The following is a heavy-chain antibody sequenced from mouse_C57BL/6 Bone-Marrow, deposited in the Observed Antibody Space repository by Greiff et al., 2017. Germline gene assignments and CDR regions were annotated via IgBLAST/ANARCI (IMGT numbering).Heavy chain of an antibody. D-gene: IGHD1-1*01. CDR1: GYTFTSYG. V-gene: IGHV1-81*01. CDR3: ARSGLRRFAY. Sequence: VQLQQSGAELARPGASVKLSCKASGYTFTSYGISWVKQRTGQGLEWIGEIYPRSGNTYYNEKFKGKATLTADKSSSTAYMELRSLPSEDSAVYFCARSGLRRFAYWGQGTLVTVSA. J-gene: IGHJ3*01. CDR2: IYPRSGNT.